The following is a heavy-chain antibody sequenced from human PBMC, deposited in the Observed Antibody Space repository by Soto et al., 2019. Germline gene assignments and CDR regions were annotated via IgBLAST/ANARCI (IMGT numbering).Heavy chain of an antibody. CDR2: SSSRTYI. V-gene: IGHV3-21*01. J-gene: IGHJ3*01. CDR1: GLTFRDYN. D-gene: IGHD3-22*01. CDR3: ARDQLYYNDISGRPLNAFDV. Sequence: GGSLRLSCAAAGLTFRDYNMNWVRQAPGKGLEWVSSSSSRTYIYYADSVKGRFTISRDNAKNSLYLQMNSLRAEDTAVYYCARDQLYYNDISGRPLNAFDVWGQGTMVTVSS.